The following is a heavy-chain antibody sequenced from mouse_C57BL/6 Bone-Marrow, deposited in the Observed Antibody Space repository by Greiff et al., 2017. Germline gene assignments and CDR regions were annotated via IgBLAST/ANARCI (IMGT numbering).Heavy chain of an antibody. CDR2: IDPSDSYT. Sequence: QVQLQQPGAELVKPGASVKLSCKASGYTFTSYWMQWVKQRPGQGLEWIGEIDPSDSYTNYNQKFKGKATLTVDTSASTAYMLLSSLTSEDSAVYYCARALYYFGYFDVWGTGTTVTVSS. J-gene: IGHJ1*03. CDR3: ARALYYFGYFDV. CDR1: GYTFTSYW. D-gene: IGHD1-1*01. V-gene: IGHV1-50*01.